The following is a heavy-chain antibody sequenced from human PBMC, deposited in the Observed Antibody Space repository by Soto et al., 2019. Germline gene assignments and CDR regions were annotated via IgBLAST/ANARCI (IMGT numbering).Heavy chain of an antibody. Sequence: PSETLSLTCTVSGGSISSYYWSWIRQPPGKGLEWIGYIYYSGSTNYNPSLKSRVTISVDTSKNQFSLKLSSVTAADTAVYYCARHLAAYYYDSSGYYPSGYWFDPWGQGTLVTVSS. CDR2: IYYSGST. V-gene: IGHV4-59*08. CDR1: GGSISSYY. D-gene: IGHD3-22*01. CDR3: ARHLAAYYYDSSGYYPSGYWFDP. J-gene: IGHJ5*02.